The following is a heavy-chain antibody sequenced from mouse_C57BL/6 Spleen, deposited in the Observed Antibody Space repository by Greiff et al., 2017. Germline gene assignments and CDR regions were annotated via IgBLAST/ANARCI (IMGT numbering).Heavy chain of an antibody. D-gene: IGHD2-10*02. V-gene: IGHV5-17*01. CDR1: GFTFRDYG. Sequence: EVKLVESGGGLVKPGGSLKLSCAASGFTFRDYGMHWVRQAPEKGLEWVAYISSGSSTIYYADTVKGRFTISRDNAKNTLFLQMTSLRSEDTAMYYCALYGKDAMDYWGQGTSVTVSS. CDR2: ISSGSSTI. CDR3: ALYGKDAMDY. J-gene: IGHJ4*01.